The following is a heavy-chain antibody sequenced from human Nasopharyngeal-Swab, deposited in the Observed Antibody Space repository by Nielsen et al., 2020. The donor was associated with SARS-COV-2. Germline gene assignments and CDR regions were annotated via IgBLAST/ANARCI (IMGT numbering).Heavy chain of an antibody. CDR3: ARDQTISSNAFDI. CDR2: ISWNSGSI. D-gene: IGHD2-2*01. Sequence: SLKISCAASGFTFDDYAMHWVRQAPGKGLEWVSGISWNSGSIGYADSVKGRFTISRDNAKNSLYLQMNSLRAEDTAVYYCARDQTISSNAFDIWGQGTMVTVSS. CDR1: GFTFDDYA. J-gene: IGHJ3*02. V-gene: IGHV3-9*01.